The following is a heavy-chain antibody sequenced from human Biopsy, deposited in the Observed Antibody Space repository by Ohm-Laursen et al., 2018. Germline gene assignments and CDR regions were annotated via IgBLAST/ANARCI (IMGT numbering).Heavy chain of an antibody. V-gene: IGHV4-59*12. CDR1: GDSISSYY. J-gene: IGHJ2*01. D-gene: IGHD5-24*01. CDR3: ASAGYNPDWNFDL. CDR2: VYFTGRT. Sequence: SETLSLTCAVSGDSISSYYWSWIRQPPGKGLEWIGYVYFTGRTSYNPSLKSRVTMSVNTSKKQFSLRLSSVTAADTAVYYCASAGYNPDWNFDLWGRGTWVTVSS.